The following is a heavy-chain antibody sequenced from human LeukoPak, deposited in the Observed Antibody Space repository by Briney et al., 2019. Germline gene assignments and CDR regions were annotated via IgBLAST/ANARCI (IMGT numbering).Heavy chain of an antibody. J-gene: IGHJ4*02. D-gene: IGHD3-22*01. CDR1: GFTFSSYA. Sequence: GGSLRLSCAASGFTFSSYAMSWVRQAPGKGLEWVSAISGSGGSTYYADSVKGRFTISRDNPKNTLYLQMSSLRVEDTAVYYCVKGSGSSGYYPLNYWGQGTLVTVSS. V-gene: IGHV3-23*01. CDR2: ISGSGGST. CDR3: VKGSGSSGYYPLNY.